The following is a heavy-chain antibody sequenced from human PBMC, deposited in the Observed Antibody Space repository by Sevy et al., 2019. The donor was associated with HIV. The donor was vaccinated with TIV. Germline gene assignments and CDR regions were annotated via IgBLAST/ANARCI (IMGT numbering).Heavy chain of an antibody. V-gene: IGHV1-2*02. J-gene: IGHJ6*02. D-gene: IGHD3-3*01. CDR2: INHDNGDT. Sequence: ASVKVSCKSTGYMFTDFYINWVRLAPGQGLEWVGWINHDNGDTDYGQKFQGRVTMTRDTSLSSAYMELSSLRSDDTAIYYCARNLAMFGVQNGLDVWGQGTSVTVSS. CDR3: ARNLAMFGVQNGLDV. CDR1: GYMFTDFY.